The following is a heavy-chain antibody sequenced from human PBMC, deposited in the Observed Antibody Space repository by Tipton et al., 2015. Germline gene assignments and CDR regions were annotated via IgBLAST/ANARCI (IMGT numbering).Heavy chain of an antibody. CDR1: GGPLRGYY. Sequence: TLSLTCAVYGGPLRGYYWSWIRQPPGKGLEWIGRIYFRGSTSYNPSVQSRVTISIDTSKKQFSLNLSSATAADTAVYFCARHLVRSDSFDIWGQGTMVAVSS. V-gene: IGHV4-34*01. D-gene: IGHD3-9*01. CDR3: ARHLVRSDSFDI. CDR2: IYFRGST. J-gene: IGHJ3*02.